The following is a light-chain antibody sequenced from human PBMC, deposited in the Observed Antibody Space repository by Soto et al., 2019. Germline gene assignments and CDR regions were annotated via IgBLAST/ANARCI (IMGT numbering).Light chain of an antibody. Sequence: EIVLTQSPGTLSFSPGERATLSCMASQSVSSSYLAWYQQRPGQAPRLLIYGASNRATGIPDRFSGSGSGTDFTLTISRLEPEDFAVYFCQQYGNSPLTFGGGTKVDIK. J-gene: IGKJ4*01. CDR1: QSVSSSY. V-gene: IGKV3-20*01. CDR3: QQYGNSPLT. CDR2: GAS.